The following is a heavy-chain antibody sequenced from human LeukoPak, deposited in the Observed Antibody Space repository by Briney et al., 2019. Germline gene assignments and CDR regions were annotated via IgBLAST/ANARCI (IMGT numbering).Heavy chain of an antibody. CDR3: GKGYRNYFWYYFDY. D-gene: IGHD4-11*01. CDR1: GYTFTGYY. V-gene: IGHV1-2*02. Sequence: GASVTVSCKASGYTFTGYYMHWVRQAPGQGLERMRWINPNSGGTNYAQKFQGRVTMTRDTSISTAYMELSRLRSDDTAVYYCGKGYRNYFWYYFDYWGQGTLVTVSS. J-gene: IGHJ4*02. CDR2: INPNSGGT.